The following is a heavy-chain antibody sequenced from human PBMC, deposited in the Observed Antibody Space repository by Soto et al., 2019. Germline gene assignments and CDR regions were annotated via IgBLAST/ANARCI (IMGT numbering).Heavy chain of an antibody. CDR1: GFTFSSYS. V-gene: IGHV3-21*01. CDR2: ISSSSSYI. Sequence: EVQLVESGGGLVKPGGSLRLSCAASGFTFSSYSMNWVRQAPGKGLEWVSSISSSSSYIYYADSVKGRFTISRDNAKNSLYLQMNSLRAEDTAVYYCARYTRPWFGELFYYWGQGTLVTVSS. D-gene: IGHD3-10*01. J-gene: IGHJ4*02. CDR3: ARYTRPWFGELFYY.